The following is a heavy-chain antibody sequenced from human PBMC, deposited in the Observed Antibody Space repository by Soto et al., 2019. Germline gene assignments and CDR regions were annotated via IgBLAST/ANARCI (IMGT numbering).Heavy chain of an antibody. J-gene: IGHJ6*02. V-gene: IGHV3-23*01. D-gene: IGHD6-6*01. CDR3: AKGIVARGLGYYYYGMDV. CDR1: GFTFSNYA. Sequence: GSLRLSCAASGFTFSNYAMSWVRQVPGKGLEWVSGITESGGDTYYADSVKGRFTISRDNSKNTLYLQMNSLRAEDTAVYYCAKGIVARGLGYYYYGMDVWGQGTTVTVSS. CDR2: ITESGGDT.